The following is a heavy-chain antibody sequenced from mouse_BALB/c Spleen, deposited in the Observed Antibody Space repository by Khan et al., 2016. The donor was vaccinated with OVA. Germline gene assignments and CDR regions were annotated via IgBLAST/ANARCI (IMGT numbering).Heavy chain of an antibody. J-gene: IGHJ3*01. CDR1: GYTFTNYW. V-gene: IGHV1-7*01. CDR3: VNHGSSSAWFTY. Sequence: QVQLKESGAELAKPGASVKMSCKASGYTFTNYWMHWVKQRPGQGLEWIGYINPSTDYAEYNQKFKDKATLTVDKSSSTAYMQLTSLTSEDSAIYYSVNHGSSSAWFTYWGQGTLVTVSA. CDR2: INPSTDYA. D-gene: IGHD1-1*01.